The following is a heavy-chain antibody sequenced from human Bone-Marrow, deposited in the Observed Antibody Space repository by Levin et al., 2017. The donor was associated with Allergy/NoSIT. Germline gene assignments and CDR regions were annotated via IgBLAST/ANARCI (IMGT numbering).Heavy chain of an antibody. D-gene: IGHD3-16*01. CDR1: GFTFDDYA. CDR3: AKGGGFGVQYYFDY. J-gene: IGHJ4*02. Sequence: SLKISCAASGFTFDDYAMHWVRQAPGKGLEWVSGISWNSGSIGYADSVKGRFTISRDNAKNSLYLQMNSLRAEDTALYYCAKGGGFGVQYYFDYWGQGTLVTVSS. V-gene: IGHV3-9*01. CDR2: ISWNSGSI.